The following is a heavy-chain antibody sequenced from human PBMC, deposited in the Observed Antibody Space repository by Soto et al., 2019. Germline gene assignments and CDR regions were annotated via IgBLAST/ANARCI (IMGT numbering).Heavy chain of an antibody. CDR2: ISGSGDST. V-gene: IGHV3-23*01. J-gene: IGHJ4*02. D-gene: IGHD6-19*01. CDR3: ARRISGWYFDY. Sequence: EVQLLESGGGLVQPGGSLRLSCAASGFSFRSYAMYWVRQAPGKGREWVSVISGSGDSTYYADSVKGRFTISRDNSKNTLYLQMIILRAEDTAVYYYARRISGWYFDYWGQGTLVIFSS. CDR1: GFSFRSYA.